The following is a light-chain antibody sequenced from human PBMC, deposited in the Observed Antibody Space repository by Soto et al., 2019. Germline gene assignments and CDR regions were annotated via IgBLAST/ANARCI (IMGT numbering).Light chain of an antibody. CDR1: SXDXGGYKY. CDR2: DVS. CDR3: RSYTTSNTRQIV. J-gene: IGLJ1*01. Sequence: QSVLTQPASVSGSPGQSITISCTGTSXDXGGYKYVSWYQQKQGKATKKMIYDVSNRNSGVSNRFSGSKSGKKASLTIYGLQTEDEADYYCRSYTTSNTRQIVFGTGTKVTVL. V-gene: IGLV2-14*03.